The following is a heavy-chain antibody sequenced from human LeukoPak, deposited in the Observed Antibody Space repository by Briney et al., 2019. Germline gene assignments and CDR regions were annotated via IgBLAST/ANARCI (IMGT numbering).Heavy chain of an antibody. D-gene: IGHD5-24*01. Sequence: SETLSLTCTVSGGSISSSSHYWSWIRQPPGKGLEWIASINYSGSTYYNPSLKSRVTISVDTSKNQFSLKLSSVTAADTAVYYCARLRRDGYNLDYWGQGTLVTVSS. J-gene: IGHJ4*02. V-gene: IGHV4-39*01. CDR1: GGSISSSSHY. CDR2: INYSGST. CDR3: ARLRRDGYNLDY.